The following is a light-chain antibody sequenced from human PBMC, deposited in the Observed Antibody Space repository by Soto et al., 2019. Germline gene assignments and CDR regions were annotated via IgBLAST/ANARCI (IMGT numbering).Light chain of an antibody. CDR3: CSYAGSSTFEGVV. CDR1: SSDVGSYNL. V-gene: IGLV2-23*03. Sequence: QSVLTQPASVSGSPGQSITISCTGTSSDVGSYNLVSWYQQHPGKAPKLMIYEGSKRPSGVSNRFSGSKSGNTASLTISGLQAEDEADYYRCSYAGSSTFEGVVFGGGTKLTVL. CDR2: EGS. J-gene: IGLJ2*01.